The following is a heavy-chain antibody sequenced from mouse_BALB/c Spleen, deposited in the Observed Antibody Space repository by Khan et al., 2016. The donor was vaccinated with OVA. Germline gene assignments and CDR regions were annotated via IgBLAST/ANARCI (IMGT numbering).Heavy chain of an antibody. CDR3: ARDYWFAY. CDR2: ISSGDTT. V-gene: IGHV5-6-5*01. J-gene: IGHJ3*01. Sequence: EVGLVESGGGLVKPGGSLKLSCAASGFTFSNYGVSWVRQTPEKRLEWVASISSGDTTYYPDSVKGRFTISRDNARNILYLQMSSLRSEDTTMYYCARDYWFAYWGQGTLVTVSA. CDR1: GFTFSNYG.